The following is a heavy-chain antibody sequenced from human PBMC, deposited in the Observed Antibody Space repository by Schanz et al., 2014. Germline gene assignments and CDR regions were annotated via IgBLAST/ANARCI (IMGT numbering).Heavy chain of an antibody. CDR2: IYLSDGST. CDR1: GYTLSKLS. Sequence: QGQLVESGGEVKKPGASVKVSCKVSGYTLSKLSIHWVRQAPGKGLEWMGRIYLSDGSTRYAQKFQGRVTVTRDTSTHTVYTARSTLISEDTAVYYCAFDRDHAYDIWGPGTTVTVSS. V-gene: IGHV1-46*01. J-gene: IGHJ3*02. D-gene: IGHD3-9*01. CDR3: AFDRDHAYDI.